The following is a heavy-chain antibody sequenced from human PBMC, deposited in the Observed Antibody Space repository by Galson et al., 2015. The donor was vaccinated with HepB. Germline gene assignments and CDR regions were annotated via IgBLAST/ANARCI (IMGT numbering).Heavy chain of an antibody. CDR1: GFTFSNAW. J-gene: IGHJ3*02. V-gene: IGHV3-15*01. CDR3: TTQFSSGYDLFAFDI. CDR2: IKSKTDGGTT. Sequence: SLRLSCAASGFTFSNAWMSWVRQAPGKGLEWVGRIKSKTDGGTTDYAAPVKGRFTISRDDSKNTLYLQMNSLKTEDTAVYYCTTQFSSGYDLFAFDIWGQGTMVTVSS. D-gene: IGHD5-12*01.